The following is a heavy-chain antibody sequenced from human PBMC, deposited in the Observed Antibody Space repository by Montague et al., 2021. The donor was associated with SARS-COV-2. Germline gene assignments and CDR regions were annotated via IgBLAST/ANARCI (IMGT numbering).Heavy chain of an antibody. D-gene: IGHD1-14*01. J-gene: IGHJ3*02. Sequence: TLSLTCTVSGGSISSYYWSWIRQPPGKGLEWIGYIYYSGSTNYNPSLKSRVTISVDTSKNQFSLKVRSVTAADTAVYYCARETMTADAFDIWGQGTMVTVSS. CDR2: IYYSGST. CDR3: ARETMTADAFDI. V-gene: IGHV4-59*01. CDR1: GGSISSYY.